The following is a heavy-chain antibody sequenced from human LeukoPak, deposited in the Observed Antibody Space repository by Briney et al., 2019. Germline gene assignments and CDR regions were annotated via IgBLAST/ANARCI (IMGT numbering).Heavy chain of an antibody. V-gene: IGHV3-21*01. CDR3: ARDRRSGGFDY. D-gene: IGHD3-10*01. J-gene: IGHJ4*02. Sequence: GGSLRLSCAASGFTFSSYSMNWVRQAPGKGLEWVSSISSSSSYIYYADSVKGRFIISRDNAKNSLYLQMNSLRAEDTAVYYCARDRRSGGFDYWGQGTLVTVSS. CDR1: GFTFSSYS. CDR2: ISSSSSYI.